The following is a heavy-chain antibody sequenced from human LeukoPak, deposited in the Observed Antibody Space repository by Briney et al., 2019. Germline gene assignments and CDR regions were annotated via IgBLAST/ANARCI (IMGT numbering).Heavy chain of an antibody. CDR1: GFTFSSYA. CDR3: ANRLNSGSYVQFDY. J-gene: IGHJ4*02. D-gene: IGHD1-26*01. CDR2: ISVAAGST. Sequence: GGSLRLSCAASGFTFSSYAMTWVRQAPGKGLEWVSGISVAAGSTYYADSVKGRFTIFRDNSKNTLYLQMNSLRAEDTAVYYCANRLNSGSYVQFDYWGQGTLVTVSS. V-gene: IGHV3-23*01.